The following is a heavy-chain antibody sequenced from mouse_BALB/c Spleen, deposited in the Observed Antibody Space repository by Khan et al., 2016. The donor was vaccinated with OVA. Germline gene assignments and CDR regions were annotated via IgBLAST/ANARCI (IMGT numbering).Heavy chain of an antibody. D-gene: IGHD1-1*01. Sequence: EVQLLESGPGLVKPSQSLSLTCTVTGYSITSDYAWDWIRQFPGNKLEWMGYISYGGSPSYNPSLKSRISITRDTSKNQFFLQLNSVTTEDTATYYCARKNYYGYAMDYWGQGTSVTVSS. J-gene: IGHJ4*01. CDR1: GYSITSDYA. CDR2: ISYGGSP. V-gene: IGHV3-2*02. CDR3: ARKNYYGYAMDY.